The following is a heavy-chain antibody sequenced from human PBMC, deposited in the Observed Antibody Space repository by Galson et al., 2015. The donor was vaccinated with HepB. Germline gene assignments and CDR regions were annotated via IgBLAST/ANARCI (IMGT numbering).Heavy chain of an antibody. Sequence: QSGAEVKKPGESLRISCKGSGYSFTSYWINWVRQMPGKGLEWMGTIAPTDSYTKYSPSFQGHVTISVDKSTSTAYLQWSSLKASDTAMYYWARHREEWRIHDCYFGLWGRGTLVTVSS. CDR1: GYSFTSYW. D-gene: IGHD3-3*01. V-gene: IGHV5-10-1*01. J-gene: IGHJ2*01. CDR3: ARHREEWRIHDCYFGL. CDR2: IAPTDSYT.